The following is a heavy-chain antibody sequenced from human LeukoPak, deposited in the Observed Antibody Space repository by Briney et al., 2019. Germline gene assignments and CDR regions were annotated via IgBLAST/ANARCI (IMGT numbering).Heavy chain of an antibody. J-gene: IGHJ4*02. CDR3: ARDLRQWLVGGYFDY. CDR2: ISYDGSNK. Sequence: GGSLRLSCAASGFTFSSYAMHWVRQAPGKGLEWVAVISYDGSNKYYADSVKGRFTISRDNSKNTLYLQMNSLRAEDTAVYYCARDLRQWLVGGYFDYWGQGTLVTVSS. D-gene: IGHD6-19*01. CDR1: GFTFSSYA. V-gene: IGHV3-30-3*01.